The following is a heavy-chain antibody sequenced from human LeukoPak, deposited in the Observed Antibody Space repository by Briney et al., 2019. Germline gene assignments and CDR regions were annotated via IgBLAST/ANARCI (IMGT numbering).Heavy chain of an antibody. V-gene: IGHV4-39*01. CDR2: IYYSGST. J-gene: IGHJ4*02. Sequence: KPSETLSLTCTVSGGSISSSSYYWGWIRQPPGKGLEWIGSIYYSGSTYYSPSLKSRVTISVDTSKNQFSLKLSSVTAADTAVYYCARGRQLALDYWGQGTLVTVSS. D-gene: IGHD6-13*01. CDR1: GGSISSSSYY. CDR3: ARGRQLALDY.